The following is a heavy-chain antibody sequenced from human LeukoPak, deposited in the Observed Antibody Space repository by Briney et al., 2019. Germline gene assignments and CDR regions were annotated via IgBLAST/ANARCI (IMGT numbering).Heavy chain of an antibody. CDR1: GFTFSSYA. V-gene: IGHV3-23*01. CDR3: AKVARITIFGVPDAFDI. Sequence: GGSLRLSCAASGFTFSSYAMSWVRQAPGKGLEWVSAISGSGGSTYYADSVKGRFTIPRDNSKNTLYLQMNSLRAEDTAVYYCAKVARITIFGVPDAFDIWGQGTMVTVSS. D-gene: IGHD3-3*01. CDR2: ISGSGGST. J-gene: IGHJ3*02.